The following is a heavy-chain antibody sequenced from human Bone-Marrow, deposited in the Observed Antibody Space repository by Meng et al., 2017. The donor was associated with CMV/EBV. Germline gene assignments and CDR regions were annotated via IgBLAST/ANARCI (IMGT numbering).Heavy chain of an antibody. V-gene: IGHV3-21*01. CDR2: ISSSSSYI. CDR3: ARPIIAATGADGWFDL. D-gene: IGHD6-13*01. J-gene: IGHJ5*02. Sequence: GGSLRLSCAASGFTFSSYSMNWVRQAPGKGLEWVSSISSSSSYIYYADSVKGRFTISRDNAKNSLYLQMNSLRAEDTAVYYCARPIIAATGADGWFDLWGQGTLVTVSS. CDR1: GFTFSSYS.